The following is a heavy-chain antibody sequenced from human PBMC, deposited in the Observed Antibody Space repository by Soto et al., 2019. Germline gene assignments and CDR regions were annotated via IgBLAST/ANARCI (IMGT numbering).Heavy chain of an antibody. J-gene: IGHJ5*02. D-gene: IGHD3-22*01. CDR3: ARDDSSGYYNWFDP. CDR1: GGSISSYS. CDR2: VYYSGST. Sequence: PSETLSLTCTVSGGSISSYSWSWIRQPPGKRLEWIGYVYYSGSTNYNPSLKSRVTISVDTSKNQFSLKLNSVTAADTAVYYCARDDSSGYYNWFDPWGQGTLVTVSS. V-gene: IGHV4-59*01.